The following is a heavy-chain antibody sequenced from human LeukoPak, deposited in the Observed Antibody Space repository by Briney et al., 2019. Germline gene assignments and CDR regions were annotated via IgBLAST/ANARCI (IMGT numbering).Heavy chain of an antibody. Sequence: GGSLRLSCIASGFTFSGYGMHWVRQAPGKGLEWVALIWSDRSDKYYAESVKGRFTISRDNSKNTLYLQMNSLRGDDTAVYYCVRLGSGWSMDYWGQGTLVTVSS. CDR1: GFTFSGYG. J-gene: IGHJ4*02. V-gene: IGHV3-33*01. D-gene: IGHD6-19*01. CDR3: VRLGSGWSMDY. CDR2: IWSDRSDK.